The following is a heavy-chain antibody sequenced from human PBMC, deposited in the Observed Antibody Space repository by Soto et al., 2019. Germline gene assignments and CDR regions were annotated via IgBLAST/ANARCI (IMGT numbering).Heavy chain of an antibody. J-gene: IGHJ4*02. Sequence: ASVKVSCKASGYTFTIYTLYSGRHAPGQSLEWMGWINGGTDNIRISQKFQRRVTMPRDTSATTVYMELSSLTSEDTAVYYCARGRFAAAGRLSIFDYWGKGSLVT. V-gene: IGHV1-3*01. CDR1: GYTFTIYT. CDR2: INGGTDNI. D-gene: IGHD6-13*01. CDR3: ARGRFAAAGRLSIFDY.